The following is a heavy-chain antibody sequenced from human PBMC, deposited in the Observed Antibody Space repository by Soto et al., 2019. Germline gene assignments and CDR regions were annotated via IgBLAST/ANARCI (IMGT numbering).Heavy chain of an antibody. J-gene: IGHJ1*01. Sequence: EVHLVESGGGLVQPGGSLRLSCAASGFTFSSYWMHWVRQAPGKGLVWVSSISTDASSTSYADPVKGRFTISRDNAKNTLXLQMNSVRAEDTAVYYCARLPNKSPQNWGQGTLVIVSP. CDR1: GFTFSSYW. CDR2: ISTDASST. CDR3: ARLPNKSPQN. V-gene: IGHV3-74*01.